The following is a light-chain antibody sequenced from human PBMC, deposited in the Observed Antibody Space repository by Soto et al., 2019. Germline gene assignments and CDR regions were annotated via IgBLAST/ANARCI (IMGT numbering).Light chain of an antibody. Sequence: VVTQSPATLSVFPGETATLSCRACQSVSSDLAWYQQRPGQAPRLLIYGASTRATGIPARFRGSGSGTEFRLTISSLQSEDFATYYCQQYNTWHPKMAFGRGTKVEIK. CDR3: QQYNTWHPKMA. J-gene: IGKJ1*01. V-gene: IGKV3-15*01. CDR2: GAS. CDR1: QSVSSD.